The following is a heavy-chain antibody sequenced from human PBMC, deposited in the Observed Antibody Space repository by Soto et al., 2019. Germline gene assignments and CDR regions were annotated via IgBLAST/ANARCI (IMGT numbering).Heavy chain of an antibody. CDR2: ISSSSSTI. Sequence: GGSLRLSCADSGFTFSSYSMNWVRQAPGKGLEWVSYISSSSSTIYYADSVKGRFTISRDNAKNSLYLQMNSLRDEDTAVYYCARISSSSLYYGMDVWGQGTTVTVSS. V-gene: IGHV3-48*02. CDR1: GFTFSSYS. CDR3: ARISSSSLYYGMDV. J-gene: IGHJ6*02. D-gene: IGHD6-6*01.